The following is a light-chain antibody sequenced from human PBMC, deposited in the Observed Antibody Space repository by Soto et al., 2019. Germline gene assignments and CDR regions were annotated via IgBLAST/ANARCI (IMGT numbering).Light chain of an antibody. V-gene: IGKV1-8*01. CDR1: QGIRKD. J-gene: IGKJ1*01. CDR3: QQYYDDPWT. Sequence: AIQMTQSPSSLSASVGDRVTMTCRASQGIRKDLAWYQQKPGKAPMLLIYAASTLQSGVPSRFSGSGSGTDFTLTISYLQSEDFATYYCQQYYDDPWTFGQGTKVDIK. CDR2: AAS.